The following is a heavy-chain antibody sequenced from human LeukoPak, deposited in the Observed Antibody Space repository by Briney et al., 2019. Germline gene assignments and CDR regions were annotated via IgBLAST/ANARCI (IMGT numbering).Heavy chain of an antibody. CDR1: GFTFSSYA. Sequence: PGRSLRLSCAASGFTFSSYAMPWVRQAPGKGLEWVAVISYDGSNKYYADSVKGRFTISRDNSKNTLYLQMNSLRAEDTAVYYCARVHGRAAFDIWGQGTMVTVSS. CDR2: ISYDGSNK. V-gene: IGHV3-30-3*01. CDR3: ARVHGRAAFDI. J-gene: IGHJ3*02.